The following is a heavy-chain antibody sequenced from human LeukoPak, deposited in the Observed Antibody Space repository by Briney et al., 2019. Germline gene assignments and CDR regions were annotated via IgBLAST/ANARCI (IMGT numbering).Heavy chain of an antibody. CDR3: ARNIVATTHYYYGMDV. CDR2: IIPIFGTA. V-gene: IGHV1-69*01. CDR1: GGTFSSYA. J-gene: IGHJ6*04. D-gene: IGHD5-12*01. Sequence: GASVKVSCKASGGTFSSYAISWVRQAPGQGLEWMGGIIPIFGTANYAQKFQGRVTFTADESTSTAYMELSSLRSEDTAVYYCARNIVATTHYYYGMDVWGKGTTVTVSS.